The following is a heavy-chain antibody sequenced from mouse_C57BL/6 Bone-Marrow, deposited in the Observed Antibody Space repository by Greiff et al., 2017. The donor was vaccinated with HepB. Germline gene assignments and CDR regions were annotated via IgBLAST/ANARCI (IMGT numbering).Heavy chain of an antibody. V-gene: IGHV1-69*01. CDR3: ARIITTVVAFRYFDV. J-gene: IGHJ1*03. D-gene: IGHD1-1*01. Sequence: QVQLKQPGAELVMPGASVKLSCKASGYTFTSYWMHWVKQRPGQGLEWIGEIDPSDSYTNYNQKFKGKSTLTVDKSSSTAYMQLSSLTSEDSAVYYCARIITTVVAFRYFDVWGTGTTVTVSS. CDR1: GYTFTSYW. CDR2: IDPSDSYT.